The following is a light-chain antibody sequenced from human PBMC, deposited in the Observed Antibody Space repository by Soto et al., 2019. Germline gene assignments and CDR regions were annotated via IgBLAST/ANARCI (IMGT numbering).Light chain of an antibody. V-gene: IGKV1-5*01. J-gene: IGKJ1*01. CDR3: QQYNSYSRT. CDR2: DAS. Sequence: DIQMTQSPSTLSASVGDRVTITCRASQSISSWLAWYQQKPGKAPKLLIYDASSLESGVPSRFSGSGSGTEFTLTISSLQLDDLATYYCQQYNSYSRTFGHGTKVEIK. CDR1: QSISSW.